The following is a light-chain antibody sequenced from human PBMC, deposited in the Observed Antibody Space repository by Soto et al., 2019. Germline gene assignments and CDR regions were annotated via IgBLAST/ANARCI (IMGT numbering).Light chain of an antibody. V-gene: IGLV1-47*01. CDR2: RNN. Sequence: QSVLTQPPSASGTPGQRVTISCSGTNSNIGSNSVYWYQQLPGTAPKLLIQRNNQRPSGVPDRFSGSKSGTSASLAISGLRSEDEADYYCAAWDDSLKVVFGGGTKLTVL. J-gene: IGLJ3*02. CDR3: AAWDDSLKVV. CDR1: NSNIGSNS.